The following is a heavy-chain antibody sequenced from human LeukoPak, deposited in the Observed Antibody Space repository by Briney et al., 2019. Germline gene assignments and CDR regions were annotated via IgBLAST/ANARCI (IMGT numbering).Heavy chain of an antibody. J-gene: IGHJ3*02. CDR2: ISSSGSTI. CDR3: ARDFARSGGVPGVYAFDI. V-gene: IGHV3-11*04. Sequence: GGSLRLSCAASGFTFSDYYMSWIRQAPGKWLEWVSYISSSGSTIYYADSVKGRFTISRDNAKNSLYLQMNSLRAEDTAVYYCARDFARSGGVPGVYAFDIWGQGTMVTVSS. D-gene: IGHD2-15*01. CDR1: GFTFSDYY.